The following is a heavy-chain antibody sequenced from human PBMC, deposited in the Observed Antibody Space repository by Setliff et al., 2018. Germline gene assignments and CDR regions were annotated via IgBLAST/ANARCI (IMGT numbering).Heavy chain of an antibody. J-gene: IGHJ3*02. Sequence: GESLKISCKGSGYSFTSFFIAWVRQTPGKGLEWMGIIYPDDFDTRYSPSFQGQVTISADKSISTAYLLWSSLKASDTAMYYSVRRGYFASGSSISYGLDIWGQGTMVT. CDR2: IYPDDFDT. CDR1: GYSFTSFF. D-gene: IGHD3-10*01. CDR3: VRRGYFASGSSISYGLDI. V-gene: IGHV5-51*03.